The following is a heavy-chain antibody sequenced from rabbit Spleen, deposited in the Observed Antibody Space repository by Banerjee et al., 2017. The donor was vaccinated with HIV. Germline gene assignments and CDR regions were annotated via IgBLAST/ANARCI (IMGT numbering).Heavy chain of an antibody. V-gene: IGHV1S40*01. CDR2: INAVTGKA. Sequence: QSLEESGGDLVQPEGSLTLTCKASGVSFSDKDVMCWVRQAPGKGLQWIACINAVTGKAVYATWAKGRFTFSKTSSTTVTLQMTSLTVADTATYFCARDTGTSFSSYGMDLWGQGTLVTVS. CDR3: ARDTGTSFSSYGMDL. CDR1: GVSFSDKDV. J-gene: IGHJ6*01. D-gene: IGHD7-1*01.